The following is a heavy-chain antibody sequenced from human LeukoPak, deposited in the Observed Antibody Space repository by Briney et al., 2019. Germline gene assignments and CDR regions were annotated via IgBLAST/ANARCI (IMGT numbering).Heavy chain of an antibody. J-gene: IGHJ5*02. CDR3: ARESRVTRTSGNWFDP. D-gene: IGHD2-2*01. CDR1: GLPLRNYW. Sequence: GGALRLSCAASGLPLRNYWMHWVRPAPGKGPVWVSRINRDGRSPSYPHSVKGRLTISRDNAKNTLYLQMNSLRAEDTAGYYCARESRVTRTSGNWFDPWGQGTLVTVSS. CDR2: INRDGRSP. V-gene: IGHV3-74*01.